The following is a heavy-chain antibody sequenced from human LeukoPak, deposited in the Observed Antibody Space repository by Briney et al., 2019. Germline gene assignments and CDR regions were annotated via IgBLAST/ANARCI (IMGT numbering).Heavy chain of an antibody. D-gene: IGHD2-2*01. V-gene: IGHV4-34*01. CDR3: ARGQVPAARGYNWFDP. CDR2: INARGDA. J-gene: IGHJ5*02. CDR1: GWSFNDHY. Sequence: PSETVSLTCAVYGWSFNDHYWNWIRQPPGKGLEWIGEINARGDANFNPSLKSRVTISVDSSKNQFSLTLRSMIAADTAVYHCARGQVPAARGYNWFDPWGQGTLVTVSS.